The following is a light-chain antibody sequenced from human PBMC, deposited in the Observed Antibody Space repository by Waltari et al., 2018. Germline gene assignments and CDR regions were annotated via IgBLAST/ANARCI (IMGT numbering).Light chain of an antibody. CDR2: LGS. Sequence: DIVMTQSPLSLPVTPGEPASISCRSSQSLLHSNGHNSLDWYLQMPGQSPHLLIYLGSNRASGVPDRFSGSGSGTDFTLKISRVEAEDVGIYYCMQALQTTYTFGQGTKLEIK. CDR1: QSLLHSNGHNS. CDR3: MQALQTTYT. J-gene: IGKJ2*01. V-gene: IGKV2-28*01.